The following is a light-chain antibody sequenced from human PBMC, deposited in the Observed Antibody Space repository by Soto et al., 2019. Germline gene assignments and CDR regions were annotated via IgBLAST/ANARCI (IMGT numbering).Light chain of an antibody. CDR1: GSNIGSHT. J-gene: IGLJ7*01. V-gene: IGLV1-44*01. Sequence: QSVLTQPPSASGTPGQRVTISCSGSGSNIGSHTVSWYQQLPGTAPNLLIYSNDQRPSGVPDRFSGSKSGTSASLAISGLGFEDEADYYCAAWDDSLGGAVFGGGTQLTVL. CDR3: AAWDDSLGGAV. CDR2: SND.